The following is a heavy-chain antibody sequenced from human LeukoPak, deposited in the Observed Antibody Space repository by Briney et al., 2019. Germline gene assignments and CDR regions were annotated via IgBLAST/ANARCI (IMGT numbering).Heavy chain of an antibody. Sequence: SETLSLTCIVSGGSISSSSHYWGWIRQPPGKGLEWIGSIYYSWSTYYSPSLKSRVTNSVDTSKNQFSLKLRSVTAADTAVYHCARHRAYCSGGTCYSFDDWGQGTLVTVSS. V-gene: IGHV4-39*01. CDR1: GGSISSSSHY. J-gene: IGHJ4*02. CDR2: IYYSWST. CDR3: ARHRAYCSGGTCYSFDD. D-gene: IGHD2-15*01.